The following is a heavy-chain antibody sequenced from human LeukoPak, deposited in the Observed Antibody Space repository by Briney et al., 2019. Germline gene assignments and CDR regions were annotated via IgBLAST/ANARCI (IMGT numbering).Heavy chain of an antibody. V-gene: IGHV1-8*01. CDR1: GYTFTSYD. J-gene: IGHJ6*02. Sequence: AASVKVSCKASGYTFTSYDINWVRQATGQGLEWMGWMNPNSGNTGYAQKFQGRVTMTRNTSISTAYMELSSLRSEDTAVYYCAARSPTYYDILTGSYGMDVWGQGTTVTVSS. CDR3: AARSPTYYDILTGSYGMDV. D-gene: IGHD3-9*01. CDR2: MNPNSGNT.